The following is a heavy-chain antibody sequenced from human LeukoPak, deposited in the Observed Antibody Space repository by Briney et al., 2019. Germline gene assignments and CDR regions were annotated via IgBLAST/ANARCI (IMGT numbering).Heavy chain of an antibody. J-gene: IGHJ4*02. V-gene: IGHV7-4-1*02. CDR2: INTNTGNP. CDR1: GYTFTSYA. Sequence: GASVKVSCKASGYTFTSYAMNWVRQAPGQGLEWMGRINTNTGNPTYALGFTGRFVFSLDTSVSTAYLQISSLKAEDTAVYYCARGIAATGTLLDYWGQGTLVTVSS. CDR3: ARGIAATGTLLDY. D-gene: IGHD6-13*01.